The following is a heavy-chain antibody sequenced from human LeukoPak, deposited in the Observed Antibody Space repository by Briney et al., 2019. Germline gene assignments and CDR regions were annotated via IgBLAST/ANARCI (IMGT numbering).Heavy chain of an antibody. J-gene: IGHJ5*02. CDR2: INSDGSST. V-gene: IGHV3-74*01. D-gene: IGHD3-22*01. CDR1: GFTLSSYG. CDR3: ARDLGQYYDTSDNWFDP. Sequence: GGSLRLSCAASGFTLSSYGMHWVRQAPGKGLVWVSRINSDGSSTSYADSVKGRFTISRDNAKNTLNLQMDSLRAEDTAVYYCARDLGQYYDTSDNWFDPWGQGTLVTVSS.